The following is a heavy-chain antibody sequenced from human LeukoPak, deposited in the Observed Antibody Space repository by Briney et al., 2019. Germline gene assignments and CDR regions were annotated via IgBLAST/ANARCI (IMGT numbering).Heavy chain of an antibody. D-gene: IGHD4-17*01. Sequence: GASVKVSCKASGYTFTGYYMHWVRQAPGQGLEWMGWINPNSGGTNYAQKFQGRVTMTRDTSISTAYMELSRLRSDDTAVYYCARLDYGDYVNYYYYYYMDVWGKGTTVTVSS. V-gene: IGHV1-2*02. CDR1: GYTFTGYY. CDR2: INPNSGGT. CDR3: ARLDYGDYVNYYYYYYMDV. J-gene: IGHJ6*03.